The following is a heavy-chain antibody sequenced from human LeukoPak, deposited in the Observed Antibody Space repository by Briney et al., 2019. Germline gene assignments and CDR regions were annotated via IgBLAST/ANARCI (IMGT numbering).Heavy chain of an antibody. Sequence: ASVKVSCKASGYDFTSYAMHWVRQAPGQRLEWMGWINAGNGNTKYSQKFQDIVTVTRDTSTSTAYMELSSLRSEDTAVYYCAKDEKGYYHDTSGYPDAFNIWGQGTMVTVSS. CDR3: AKDEKGYYHDTSGYPDAFNI. CDR2: INAGNGNT. V-gene: IGHV1-3*01. J-gene: IGHJ3*02. CDR1: GYDFTSYA. D-gene: IGHD3-22*01.